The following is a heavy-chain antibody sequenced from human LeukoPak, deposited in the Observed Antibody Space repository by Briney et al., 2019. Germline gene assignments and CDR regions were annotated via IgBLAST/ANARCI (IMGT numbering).Heavy chain of an antibody. Sequence: GGSLRLSCAASGFTFSSYAMSWFRQAPGKGLEWVSAISGSGGSTYYADSVKGRFTISRDNSKNTLYLQMNSLRAEDTAVYYCAKANSGSYKGWFDPWGQGTLVTVSS. CDR1: GFTFSSYA. J-gene: IGHJ5*02. V-gene: IGHV3-23*01. CDR2: ISGSGGST. D-gene: IGHD1-26*01. CDR3: AKANSGSYKGWFDP.